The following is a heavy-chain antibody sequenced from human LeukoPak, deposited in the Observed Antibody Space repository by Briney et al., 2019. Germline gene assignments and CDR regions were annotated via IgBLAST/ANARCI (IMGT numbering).Heavy chain of an antibody. J-gene: IGHJ5*02. V-gene: IGHV3-48*01. CDR1: GFTFSSYS. CDR2: ISSSSSTI. D-gene: IGHD1-26*01. CDR3: ARSGAWVFNWFDP. Sequence: GGSLRLSCAASGFTFSSYSMNWVRQAPGKGLEWVSYISSSSSTIYYADSVKGRFTISRDNAKSSLYLQMNSLRAEDTAVYYCARSGAWVFNWFDPWGQGTLVTVSS.